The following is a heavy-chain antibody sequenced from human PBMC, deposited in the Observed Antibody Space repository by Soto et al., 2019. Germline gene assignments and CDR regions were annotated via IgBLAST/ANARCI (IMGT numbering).Heavy chain of an antibody. D-gene: IGHD1-7*01. CDR2: IYHSGST. Sequence: SETLSLTCAFSGCSISSGGYSLSWIRQPPGKGLEWIGYIYHSGSTYYNPSLKSRVTISVDRSKNQFSLKLSSVTAADTAVYYCARTESGTFDPWGQGTLVTVSS. CDR1: GCSISSGGYS. CDR3: ARTESGTFDP. J-gene: IGHJ5*02. V-gene: IGHV4-30-2*01.